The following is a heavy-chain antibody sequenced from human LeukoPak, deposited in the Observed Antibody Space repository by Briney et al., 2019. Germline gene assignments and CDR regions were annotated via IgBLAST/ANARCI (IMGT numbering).Heavy chain of an antibody. D-gene: IGHD1-26*01. CDR2: IKRDGSEK. CDR1: GFTFSNYW. V-gene: IGHV3-7*04. J-gene: IGHJ4*02. Sequence: GGSLTLSCAASGFTFSNYWMSWVRRAPGKGLEWMANIKRDGSEKYYVDSVKGRFTISRDNAQNSLYLQMNSLRAEDTAVYYCARILSGSYVETFDYWGLGTLVTVSS. CDR3: ARILSGSYVETFDY.